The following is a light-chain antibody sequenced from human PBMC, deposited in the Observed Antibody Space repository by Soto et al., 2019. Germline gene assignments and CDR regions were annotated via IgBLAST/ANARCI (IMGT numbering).Light chain of an antibody. Sequence: EIVLTQSPATLSLSPGERATLSCRASQSISSYLAWYQQKPGQAPRLLIYDASNRATGIPARFSGSGSGTDFTLTISSREPEDFAVYYCQQRSNWPLTLGPGTKVDFK. J-gene: IGKJ3*01. CDR2: DAS. V-gene: IGKV3-11*01. CDR3: QQRSNWPLT. CDR1: QSISSY.